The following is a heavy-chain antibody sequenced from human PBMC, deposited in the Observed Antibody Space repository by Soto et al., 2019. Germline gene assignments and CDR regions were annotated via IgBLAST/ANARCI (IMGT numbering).Heavy chain of an antibody. D-gene: IGHD5-12*01. Sequence: QVQLVESGGGVVQPGRSLRLSCTASGFTFRSYAMHWVRQAPGKGLEWVASVSYDGGNEHYAVSVKGRFTISRDNSKNPLSLPMNSLRVEVTAVFCCARASGYDKWDALNYWGQGTQVTVSS. CDR3: ARASGYDKWDALNY. J-gene: IGHJ4*02. V-gene: IGHV3-30-3*01. CDR2: VSYDGGNE. CDR1: GFTFRSYA.